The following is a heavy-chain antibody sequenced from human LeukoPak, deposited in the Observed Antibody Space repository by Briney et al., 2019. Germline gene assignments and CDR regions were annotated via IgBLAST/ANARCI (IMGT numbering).Heavy chain of an antibody. D-gene: IGHD3-22*01. CDR2: IYLSGST. V-gene: IGHV4-38-2*01. CDR1: GYSISSGYY. Sequence: PSETLSLTCAVSGYSISSGYYWGWIRQPPGKGLERIGSIYLSGSTYYNPSLKSRVTISVDTSKNQFSLKLSSVTAADTAVYYCARLEFPPEGDSSGYYHHPYFDYWGQGTLVTVSS. CDR3: ARLEFPPEGDSSGYYHHPYFDY. J-gene: IGHJ4*02.